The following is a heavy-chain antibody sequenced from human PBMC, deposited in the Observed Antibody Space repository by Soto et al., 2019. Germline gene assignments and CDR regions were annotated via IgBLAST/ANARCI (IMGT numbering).Heavy chain of an antibody. CDR2: INAGSGGI. Sequence: QVQLVQSGAEVKKPGASVKVACKASRYIFRSYAIHWVRQTPGQRLEWMGWINAGSGGIKYSQKFQDRVSIVSDTSASTVYMELSSLRSEDTAVYYCARALGQDRSGDAFDIWGQGTMVPVSS. CDR1: RYIFRSYA. V-gene: IGHV1-3*01. D-gene: IGHD3-3*01. J-gene: IGHJ3*02. CDR3: ARALGQDRSGDAFDI.